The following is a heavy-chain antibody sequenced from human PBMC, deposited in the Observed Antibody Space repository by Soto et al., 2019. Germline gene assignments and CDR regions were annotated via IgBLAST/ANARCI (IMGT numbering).Heavy chain of an antibody. CDR2: IYYSGNT. CDR1: GGSISSGGYY. V-gene: IGHV4-31*03. Sequence: QVQLQESGPGLVKPSQTLSLTCTVSGGSISSGGYYWSWIRQPPGKGLDWIGYIYYSGNTYYNPSLKSRVSISVDTSKNQFSLKLRSVTAADTAVYSCARERSYGDYSWLDPWGQGTLVTVSS. CDR3: ARERSYGDYSWLDP. J-gene: IGHJ5*02. D-gene: IGHD4-17*01.